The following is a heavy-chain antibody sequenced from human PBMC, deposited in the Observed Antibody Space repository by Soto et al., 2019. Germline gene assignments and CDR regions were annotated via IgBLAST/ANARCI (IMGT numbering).Heavy chain of an antibody. V-gene: IGHV4-38-2*01. Sequence: NPSETLSLTCAVSGYSISSGYYWGWIRQPPGKGLEWIGSIYHSGSTYYNPSLKSRVTISVDTSKNQFSLKLSSVTAADTAVYYCARGGAARPDYWGQGTLVTVSS. D-gene: IGHD6-6*01. CDR1: GYSISSGYY. CDR2: IYHSGST. J-gene: IGHJ4*02. CDR3: ARGGAARPDY.